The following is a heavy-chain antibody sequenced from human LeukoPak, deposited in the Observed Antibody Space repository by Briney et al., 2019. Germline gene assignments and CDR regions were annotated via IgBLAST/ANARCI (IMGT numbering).Heavy chain of an antibody. CDR2: IGISSSTT. CDR1: GFTFSSYS. D-gene: IGHD3/OR15-3a*01. J-gene: IGHJ4*02. V-gene: IGHV3-48*02. Sequence: PGGSLRLSCAASGFTFSSYSINWVRQAPGKGLEWLSYIGISSSTTSYADSVKGRSTISRDNAKNSLYLQMNSLRDEDTAVYFCARDRDFAFDYWGQGTLVTVSS. CDR3: ARDRDFAFDY.